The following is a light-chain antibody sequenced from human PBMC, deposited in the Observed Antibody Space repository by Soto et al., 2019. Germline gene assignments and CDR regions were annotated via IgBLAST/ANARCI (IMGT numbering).Light chain of an antibody. V-gene: IGLV2-14*01. J-gene: IGLJ1*01. CDR3: SSYRSYGSSSTLV. CDR1: NSDIGGYNF. CDR2: EVS. Sequence: QSALTQPASVSGSPGQSITISCTGTNSDIGGYNFVSGYQQHPGKAPKLMIYEVSNRPSGVSNRFSGSKSGNTASLTISGLQAEDEADFFCSSYRSYGSSSTLVFGTGTKLTVL.